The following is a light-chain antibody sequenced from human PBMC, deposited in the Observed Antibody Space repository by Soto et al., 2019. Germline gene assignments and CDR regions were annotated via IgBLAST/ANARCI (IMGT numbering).Light chain of an antibody. CDR3: CSYAGSNSLI. CDR1: ISDVAGYNS. Sequence: QSALTQPPSAAGSPGQSVTISCTGTISDVAGYNSVSWYQHHPGKAPKLMIYDVTKRPSGVPDRFSGSKSGNTASLTVSGLQAEGEADYYCCSYAGSNSLIFGGGTKLTVL. J-gene: IGLJ2*01. CDR2: DVT. V-gene: IGLV2-8*01.